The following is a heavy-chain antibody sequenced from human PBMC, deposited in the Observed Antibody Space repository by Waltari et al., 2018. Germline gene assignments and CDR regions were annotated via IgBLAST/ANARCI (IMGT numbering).Heavy chain of an antibody. CDR3: ARGGPRTLNRWLSTGVAFDI. D-gene: IGHD3-22*01. V-gene: IGHV4-59*12. CDR1: GGPISSYY. J-gene: IGHJ3*02. Sequence: QFQLQESGPGLVKPSETLSLTCTVSGGPISSYYWSWIRQSQGQGLEWIGHVYYSGRPTYKGSHTSRVTKSVDTSKNQFSLKRGSVTAADAAVYYCARGGPRTLNRWLSTGVAFDIWGQGTMVTVSS. CDR2: VYYSGRP.